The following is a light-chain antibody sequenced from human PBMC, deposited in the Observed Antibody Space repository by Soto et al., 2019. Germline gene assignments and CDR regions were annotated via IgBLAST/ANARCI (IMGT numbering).Light chain of an antibody. CDR2: DAS. J-gene: IGKJ5*01. CDR1: QSVSSY. CDR3: QQRSNWSPFT. V-gene: IGKV3-11*01. Sequence: EIVLIQSPATLSLSPGERATLSCRASQSVSSYLAWYQQKPGQAPRLLIYDASNRATGIPARFSGSGSGTDFTLTISSLEPEDFAVYYCQQRSNWSPFTFGQGTRLEIK.